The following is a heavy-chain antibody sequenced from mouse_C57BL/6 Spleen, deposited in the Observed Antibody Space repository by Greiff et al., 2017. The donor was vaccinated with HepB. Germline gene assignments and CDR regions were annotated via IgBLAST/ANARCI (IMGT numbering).Heavy chain of an antibody. Sequence: EVKLQESGPGLVKPSQSLSLTCSVTGYSITSGYYWNWIRQFPGNKLEWMGYISYDGSNNYNPSLKNRISITRDTSKNQFFLKLNSVTTEDTATYYCARGYGKYAMDYWGQGTSVTVSS. J-gene: IGHJ4*01. CDR1: GYSITSGYY. D-gene: IGHD2-1*01. V-gene: IGHV3-6*01. CDR2: ISYDGSN. CDR3: ARGYGKYAMDY.